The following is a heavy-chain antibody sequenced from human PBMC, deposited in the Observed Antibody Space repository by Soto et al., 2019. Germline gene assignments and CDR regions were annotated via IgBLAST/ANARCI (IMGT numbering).Heavy chain of an antibody. Sequence: QVQLQESGPGLVKPSETLSLSCSVSGGSISGYYWSWIRQPPGKGLEWIGYVYYTGSTNYNPSLTSRVTISVDTPKNQLSLRLTSVTAADTAMYYCARHPAGTRRGWGNFDYWGQGTLVTVSS. CDR1: GGSISGYY. D-gene: IGHD6-19*01. J-gene: IGHJ4*02. CDR3: ARHPAGTRRGWGNFDY. V-gene: IGHV4-59*08. CDR2: VYYTGST.